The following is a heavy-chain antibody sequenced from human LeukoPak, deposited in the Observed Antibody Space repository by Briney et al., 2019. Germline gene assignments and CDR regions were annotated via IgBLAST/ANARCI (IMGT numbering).Heavy chain of an antibody. CDR1: GFALSAYA. CDR3: ARTYYYGSGSYDGYWYYYYMDV. D-gene: IGHD3-10*01. V-gene: IGHV3-30*04. Sequence: PGGSLRLSCAASGFALSAYAMHWYRQTPDKGLEWLALMSYDGSNLYYAESVRGRFTISKDTSKDTLYLQMNSLRPDDTAVYYCARTYYYGSGSYDGYWYYYYMDVWGKGTTVTISS. CDR2: MSYDGSNL. J-gene: IGHJ6*03.